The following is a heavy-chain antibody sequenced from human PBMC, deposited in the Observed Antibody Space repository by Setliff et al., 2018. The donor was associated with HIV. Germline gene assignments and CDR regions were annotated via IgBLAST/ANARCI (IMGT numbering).Heavy chain of an antibody. CDR1: GDSISSYF. CDR2: IYYSGST. CDR3: ARAAGTFNWFDP. V-gene: IGHV4-59*06. Sequence: SETLSLTCTVSGDSISSYFWSWIRQSPGKGLEWIGYIYYSGSTYYNPSLKSRVTISVDTSKNQFSLKLSSVTAADTAVYYCARAAGTFNWFDPWGQGTLVTVSS. J-gene: IGHJ5*02. D-gene: IGHD6-13*01.